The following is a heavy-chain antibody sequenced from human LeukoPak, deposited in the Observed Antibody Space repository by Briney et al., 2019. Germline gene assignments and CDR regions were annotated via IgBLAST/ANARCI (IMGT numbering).Heavy chain of an antibody. CDR3: ASHYRSGTQNDASDV. CDR2: FYHSENT. J-gene: IGHJ3*01. CDR1: DYSIRNGYY. V-gene: IGHV4-38-2*02. Sequence: PSETLSLTCTVSDYSIRNGYYWAWMRQSPGQGLEWIGSFYHSENTNYNPSLNNRVTISVDMSKNQLSLKLSSVTAADTAVYYCASHYRSGTQNDASDVWGQGTMVTVSS. D-gene: IGHD6-19*01.